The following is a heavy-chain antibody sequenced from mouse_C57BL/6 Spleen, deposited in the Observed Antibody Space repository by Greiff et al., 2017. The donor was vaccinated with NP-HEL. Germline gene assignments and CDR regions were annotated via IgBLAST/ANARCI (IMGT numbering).Heavy chain of an antibody. D-gene: IGHD3-1*01. J-gene: IGHJ3*01. CDR2: IYTSASET. Sequence: QVQLQQPGAELVRPGASVKLSCKASGYTFTSYWMDWVKQRPGQGLEWIGNIYTSASETHYNQKLKAKATLTVDKSSSTAYMQLSSLTSEDSAVYYCARFGTKEAYWGQGTLVTVSA. V-gene: IGHV1-61*01. CDR1: GYTFTSYW. CDR3: ARFGTKEAY.